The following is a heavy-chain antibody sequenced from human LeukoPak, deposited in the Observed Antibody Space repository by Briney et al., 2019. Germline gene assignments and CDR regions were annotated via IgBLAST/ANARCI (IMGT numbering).Heavy chain of an antibody. CDR1: GGSFSGYY. D-gene: IGHD6-6*01. CDR3: ASRSYSTSSLSSDCLDP. Sequence: SETLSLTCTVYGGSFSGYYWNWIRQPPGKGLEWIGEINHSGSTNYNPSLKSRVTISLDTSKNQFSLKLSSVTAADTAVYYCASRSYSTSSLSSDCLDPWGQGTLVTVSS. V-gene: IGHV4-34*01. CDR2: INHSGST. J-gene: IGHJ5*02.